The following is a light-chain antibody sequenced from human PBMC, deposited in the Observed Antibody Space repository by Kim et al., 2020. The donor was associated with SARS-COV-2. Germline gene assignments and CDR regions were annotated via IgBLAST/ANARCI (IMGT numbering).Light chain of an antibody. Sequence: SYELTQPLSVSLSPGQTASITCSGDKLGDKYVCWYQQKPGQSPVLVIYQDSKRPSGIPERFSGSNSGNTATLTISETQAMDEADYYCQAWDSSTAWVFGGGTKLTVL. J-gene: IGLJ3*02. CDR3: QAWDSSTAWV. CDR2: QDS. CDR1: KLGDKY. V-gene: IGLV3-1*01.